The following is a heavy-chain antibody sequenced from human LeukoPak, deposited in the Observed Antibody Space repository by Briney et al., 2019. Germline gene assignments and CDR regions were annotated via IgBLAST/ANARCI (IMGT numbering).Heavy chain of an antibody. CDR3: ARVGVTESYYYYYMDV. Sequence: PGGSLRLSCAASGFTFSSYSMNWVRQAPGKGLEWVSSISSSSSYIYYADSVKGRFTISRDNAKNSLYLQMNSLRAEDTAVYYCARVGVTESYYYYYMDVWGKGTTVTVSS. D-gene: IGHD2-21*02. CDR2: ISSSSSYI. CDR1: GFTFSSYS. V-gene: IGHV3-21*01. J-gene: IGHJ6*03.